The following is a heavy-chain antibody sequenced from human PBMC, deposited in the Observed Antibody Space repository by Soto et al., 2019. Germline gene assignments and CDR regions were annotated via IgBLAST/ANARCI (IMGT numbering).Heavy chain of an antibody. CDR2: ISSSSSYI. CDR1: GFTFSSYS. J-gene: IGHJ3*02. V-gene: IGHV3-21*01. CDR3: ARDVTAFAFDI. D-gene: IGHD5-18*01. Sequence: GGSLRLSCAASGFTFSSYSMNWVRQAPGKGLEWVSSISSSSSYIYYADSVKGRFTISRDNAKNSLYLQMNSLSAEDTAVYYCARDVTAFAFDIWGQGTMVTVSS.